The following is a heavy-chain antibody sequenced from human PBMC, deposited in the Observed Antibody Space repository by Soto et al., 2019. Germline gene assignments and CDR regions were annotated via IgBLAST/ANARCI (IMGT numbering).Heavy chain of an antibody. Sequence: GGSLRLSCAASGFTFSSYGMHWVRQAPGKGLEWVAVISYDGSNKYYADSVKGRFTISRDNSKNTLYLQMNSLRAEDTAVYYCAKDGPESDILTGYPSAYFDYWGQGTLVTVSS. J-gene: IGHJ4*02. CDR2: ISYDGSNK. CDR3: AKDGPESDILTGYPSAYFDY. CDR1: GFTFSSYG. D-gene: IGHD3-9*01. V-gene: IGHV3-30*18.